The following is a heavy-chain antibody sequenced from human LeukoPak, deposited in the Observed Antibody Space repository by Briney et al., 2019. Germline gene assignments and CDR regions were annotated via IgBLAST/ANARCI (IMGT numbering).Heavy chain of an antibody. V-gene: IGHV4-4*02. CDR3: VRCGSYCLDY. CDR1: GGSISNGNW. Sequence: PSETLSLTCGVSGGSISNGNWWSWVRQPPGKGLEWIGEIYRTGSANHNPSLKSRVTISVDRSKNQFSLSLNSVTAADTAVYYCVRCGSYCLDYWGQGTLVTVSS. J-gene: IGHJ4*02. D-gene: IGHD1-26*01. CDR2: IYRTGSA.